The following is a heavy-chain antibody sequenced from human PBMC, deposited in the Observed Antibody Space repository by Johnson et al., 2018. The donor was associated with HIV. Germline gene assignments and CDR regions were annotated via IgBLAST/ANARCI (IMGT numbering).Heavy chain of an antibody. Sequence: MQLVESGGGLVKPGGSLRLSCAASGFTFSNAWMSWVRQAPGKGLEWVANIKQDGSEKYYVDSVKGRFTISRDNAKNSLYLQMNSLRAEDTAVYYCARVGATAAFDIWGQGTMVTVSS. V-gene: IGHV3-7*05. CDR2: IKQDGSEK. CDR3: ARVGATAAFDI. J-gene: IGHJ3*02. D-gene: IGHD1-26*01. CDR1: GFTFSNAW.